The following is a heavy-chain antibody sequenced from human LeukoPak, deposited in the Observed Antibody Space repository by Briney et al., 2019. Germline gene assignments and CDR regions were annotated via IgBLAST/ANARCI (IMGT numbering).Heavy chain of an antibody. CDR1: GGSFSGYV. J-gene: IGHJ6*02. V-gene: IGHV4-34*01. Sequence: SETLSLTRAVYGGSFSGYVWSWVRQPPGKGLEWIGEINHSGSTNYNPSLTSRVTISVDSSKNQFSLKLSSVTAADTAVYYCARGKTTVAGYYYYGLDVWGQGTTVTVSS. CDR2: INHSGST. D-gene: IGHD4-23*01. CDR3: ARGKTTVAGYYYYGLDV.